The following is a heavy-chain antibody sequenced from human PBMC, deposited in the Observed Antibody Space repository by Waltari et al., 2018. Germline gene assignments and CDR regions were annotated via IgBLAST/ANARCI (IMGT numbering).Heavy chain of an antibody. CDR2: IYYSWST. CDR3: SRDRDSSGYYDY. V-gene: IGHV4-59*01. D-gene: IGHD3-22*01. J-gene: IGHJ4*02. Sequence: QVQLQESGPGLLKPSETLSLNCTGSGGSISSYYWSWTRQPPGKGLEWIGYIYYSWSTNYNPSLKSRVTISVDTSNNQFSLKLSSLTAADPAVYYCSRDRDSSGYYDYWGQGTLVTVSS. CDR1: GGSISSYY.